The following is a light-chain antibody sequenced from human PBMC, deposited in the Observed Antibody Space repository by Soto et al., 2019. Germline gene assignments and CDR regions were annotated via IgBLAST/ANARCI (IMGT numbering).Light chain of an antibody. J-gene: IGLJ3*02. CDR2: DVT. CDR1: SSDVGGYNY. V-gene: IGLV2-8*01. CDR3: NSYAGSDNYVL. Sequence: QSALTQPPSASGSPGQSVTISCTGTSSDVGGYNYVSWYQQHPGKAPKLIIYDVTKRPSGVPERFSGSKSGNTASLTVSGLQAEDEADYFCNSYAGSDNYVLFGGGTKVTVL.